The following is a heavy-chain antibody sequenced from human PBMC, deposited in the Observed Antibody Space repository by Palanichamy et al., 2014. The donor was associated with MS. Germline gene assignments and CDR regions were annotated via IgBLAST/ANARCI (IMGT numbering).Heavy chain of an antibody. CDR2: IEYDGHEI. V-gene: IGHV3-7*01. CDR1: GFTLGNYW. J-gene: IGHJ3*02. D-gene: IGHD1-1*01. Sequence: EVQLVESGGGLVQPGGSLRLSCVASGFTLGNYWMSWVRLVPGKGLERVANIEYDGHEIYYADSVKGRFTISRDNARNSVFLQMNSLRVEDTTVYYCAREKRRTTSAFEMWGQGTLVTVSS. CDR3: AREKRRTTSAFEM.